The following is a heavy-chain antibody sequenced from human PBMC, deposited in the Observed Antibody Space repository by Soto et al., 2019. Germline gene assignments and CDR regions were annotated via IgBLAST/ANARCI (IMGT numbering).Heavy chain of an antibody. D-gene: IGHD5-12*01. J-gene: IGHJ4*02. CDR3: ARESNIGAFDY. V-gene: IGHV3-53*01. CDR2: IYSGGST. Sequence: MSWVRQAPGKGLEWVSAIYSGGSTYYADSVKGRFTISRDNSKNTLYLQMNSLRAEDTAVYYCARESNIGAFDYWGQGTLVTVSS.